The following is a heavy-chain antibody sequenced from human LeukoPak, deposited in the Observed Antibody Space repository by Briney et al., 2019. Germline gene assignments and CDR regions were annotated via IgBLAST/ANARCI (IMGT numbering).Heavy chain of an antibody. CDR1: GFTFSDYY. V-gene: IGHV3-11*01. Sequence: PGGSLRLSCAASGFTFSDYYMSWIRQAPGKGLEWVSYISSSGSTIHYADSVKGRFTISRDNAKNSLYLQMNSLRAEDTAVYYCAREGTYYYDSSGYLGWFDPWGQGTLVTVSS. D-gene: IGHD3-22*01. CDR3: AREGTYYYDSSGYLGWFDP. CDR2: ISSSGSTI. J-gene: IGHJ5*02.